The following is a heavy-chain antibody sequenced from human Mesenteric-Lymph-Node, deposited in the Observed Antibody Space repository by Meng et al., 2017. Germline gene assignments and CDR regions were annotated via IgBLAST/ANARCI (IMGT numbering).Heavy chain of an antibody. Sequence: QPKEPGPVVLKPSQTLSLTCTVPGGSISSGDYYWSWIRQPPGKGLEWIGYIYYSGSTYYNPSLKSRVTISVDTSKNQFSLKLSSVTAADTAVYYCARGPTTYFDYWGQGTLVTVSS. CDR2: IYYSGST. D-gene: IGHD4-17*01. CDR1: GGSISSGDYY. CDR3: ARGPTTYFDY. V-gene: IGHV4-30-4*01. J-gene: IGHJ4*02.